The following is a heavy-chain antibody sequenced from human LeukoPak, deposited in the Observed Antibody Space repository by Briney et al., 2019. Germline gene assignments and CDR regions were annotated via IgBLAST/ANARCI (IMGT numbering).Heavy chain of an antibody. CDR2: INHSGST. J-gene: IGHJ4*02. CDR1: GGSFSGYY. CDR3: ARGVRFGE. D-gene: IGHD3-10*01. V-gene: IGHV4-34*01. Sequence: SETLSLTCAVYGGSFSGYYWSWIRQPPGKGLEWIGEINHSGSTNYNPSLKSRVTISVDKSKNQFSVKLSSVTAADTAVYYCARGVRFGEWGQGTLVTVSS.